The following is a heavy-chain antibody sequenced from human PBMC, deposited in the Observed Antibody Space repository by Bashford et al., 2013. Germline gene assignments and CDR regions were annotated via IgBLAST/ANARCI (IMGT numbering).Heavy chain of an antibody. J-gene: IGHJ3*02. V-gene: IGHV4-59*05. D-gene: IGHD2-2*02. CDR1: GGSIRSSY. CDR2: IYYSGSA. CDR3: AKPRRPAAIAGAFDI. Sequence: SETLSLICSVSGGSIRSSYWSWIRQSPGKGLEWIGSIYYSGSAYYNPSLRSRLTISIDTTKNEFALNLGSVSAADTALYYCAKPRRPAAIAGAFDIWGPWGQWSPSPQ.